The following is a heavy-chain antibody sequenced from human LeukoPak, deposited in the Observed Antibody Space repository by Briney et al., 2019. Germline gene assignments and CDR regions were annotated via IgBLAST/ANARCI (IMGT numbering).Heavy chain of an antibody. CDR2: INHSGST. J-gene: IGHJ4*02. Sequence: SETLSLTCTVSGGSISSSSYYWSWIRQPPGKGLEWIGEINHSGSTNYNPSLKSRVTISVDTSKNQFSLKLSSVTAAGTAVYYCARQPHYYDSSGYDKWGQGTLVTVSS. CDR3: ARQPHYYDSSGYDK. V-gene: IGHV4-39*01. D-gene: IGHD3-22*01. CDR1: GGSISSSSYY.